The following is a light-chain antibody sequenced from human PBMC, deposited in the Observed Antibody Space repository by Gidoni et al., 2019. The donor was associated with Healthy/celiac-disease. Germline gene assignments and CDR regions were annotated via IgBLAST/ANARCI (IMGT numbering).Light chain of an antibody. CDR3: NSRYSSGNHLV. J-gene: IGLJ2*01. CDR2: GKN. V-gene: IGLV3-19*01. CDR1: SLRSYY. Sequence: SSERTHAPAVSVALGQTVRITCHGDSLRSYYASWYQPKPVQAPVLVIYGKNNRPPAIPARFSGSSSGNTASLTITGAQAEEEAAYYCNSRYSSGNHLVFGGGTKLTVL.